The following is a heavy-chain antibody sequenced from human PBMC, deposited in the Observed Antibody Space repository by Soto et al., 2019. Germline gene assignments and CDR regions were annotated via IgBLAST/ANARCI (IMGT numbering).Heavy chain of an antibody. V-gene: IGHV5-51*01. Sequence: PRESLKISCKGSGYSFTNYWIGWVRQMPGKGLEWMGIIYPGDSDTRYSPSFQGQVTISADKSISTAYLQWSSLRASDTAMYYCARLQRPAYYYYGMDVWGQGTTVTVSS. J-gene: IGHJ6*02. CDR2: IYPGDSDT. D-gene: IGHD1-1*01. CDR1: GYSFTNYW. CDR3: ARLQRPAYYYYGMDV.